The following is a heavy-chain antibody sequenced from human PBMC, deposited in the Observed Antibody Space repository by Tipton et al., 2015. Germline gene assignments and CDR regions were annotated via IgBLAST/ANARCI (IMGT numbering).Heavy chain of an antibody. CDR1: GGSLSSGGFS. CDR3: ARSGYTYGMDV. D-gene: IGHD5-12*01. V-gene: IGHV4-30-2*01. J-gene: IGHJ6*02. CDR2: IYQGGST. Sequence: TLSLTCSVSGGSLSSGGFSWSWIRQPPGKGREWIGYIYQGGSTYYNPSLKSRVTMSVDRPKNQFSLKLTSVTAADTAVYYCARSGYTYGMDVWGQGTTVTVSS.